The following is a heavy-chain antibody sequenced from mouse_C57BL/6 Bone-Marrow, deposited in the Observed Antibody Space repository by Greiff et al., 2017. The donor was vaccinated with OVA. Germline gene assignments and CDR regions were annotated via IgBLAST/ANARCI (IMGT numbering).Heavy chain of an antibody. CDR3: ARDAPYLRAMDY. V-gene: IGHV7-1*01. CDR2: SRNKANDYTT. CDR1: GFTFSDFY. D-gene: IGHD5-5*01. Sequence: EVKLMESGGGLVQSGRSLRLSCATSGFTFSDFYMEWVRQAPGKGLEWIAASRNKANDYTTEYSASVKGRFIVSRDTSQSILYLQMNALRAEDTAIYYCARDAPYLRAMDYWGQGTSVTVSS. J-gene: IGHJ4*01.